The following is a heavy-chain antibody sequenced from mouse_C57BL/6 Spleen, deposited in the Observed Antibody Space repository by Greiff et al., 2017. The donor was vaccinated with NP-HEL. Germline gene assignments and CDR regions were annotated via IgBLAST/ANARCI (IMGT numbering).Heavy chain of an antibody. V-gene: IGHV1-61*01. Sequence: VQLQQSGPELVKPGASVKISCKASGYAFSSSWMNWVKQRPGQGLEWIGNIYPSDSETHYNQKFKDKATLTVDKSSSTAYMQLSSLTSEDSAVYYCARRRGSYYEAMDYWGQGTSVTVSS. CDR1: GYAFSSSW. J-gene: IGHJ4*01. D-gene: IGHD1-1*01. CDR3: ARRRGSYYEAMDY. CDR2: IYPSDSET.